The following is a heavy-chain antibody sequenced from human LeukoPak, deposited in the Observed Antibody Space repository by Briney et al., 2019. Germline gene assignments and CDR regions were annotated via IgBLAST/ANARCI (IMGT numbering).Heavy chain of an antibody. CDR2: INHSGST. V-gene: IGHV4-34*01. CDR1: GGSFSGYY. J-gene: IGHJ6*03. Sequence: SETLSLTCAVYGGSFSGYYWSWIRQPLGKGLEWIGEINHSGSTNYNPSLKSRVTISVDTSKNQFSLKLSSVTAADTAVYYCASANPILLDYYYYYYMDVWGKGTTVTVSS. CDR3: ASANPILLDYYYYYYMDV. D-gene: IGHD3-3*01.